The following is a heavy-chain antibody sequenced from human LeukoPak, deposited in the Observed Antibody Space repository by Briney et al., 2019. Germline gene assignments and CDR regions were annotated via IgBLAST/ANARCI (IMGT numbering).Heavy chain of an antibody. CDR2: IYSGGST. CDR1: GFTVNSNY. CDR3: ARDLFD. Sequence: GGSLRLSCAVSGFTVNSNYMNWVRQAPGKGLEWVSVIYSGGSTYYADSVKGRFTISRDNSKNTLYLEMNSLRAEDTAVYYCARDLFDWGQGALVTVSS. V-gene: IGHV3-53*01. J-gene: IGHJ4*02. D-gene: IGHD3-10*02.